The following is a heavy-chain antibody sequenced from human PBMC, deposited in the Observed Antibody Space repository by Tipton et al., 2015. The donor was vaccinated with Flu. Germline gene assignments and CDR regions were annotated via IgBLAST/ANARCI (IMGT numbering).Heavy chain of an antibody. J-gene: IGHJ6*02. D-gene: IGHD3-3*01. CDR3: GKDVEWVRFRGLDV. Sequence: TLSLTCTVSGGSISSGDYYWTWIRQHPGKGREWSGYISSSGRTFSSPSLESPLTISADTSKSQFFLKLTTVTAADTAVYDCGKDVEWVRFRGLDVWGRGPTVTVSS. V-gene: IGHV4-31*01. CDR2: ISSSGRT. CDR1: GGSISSGDYY.